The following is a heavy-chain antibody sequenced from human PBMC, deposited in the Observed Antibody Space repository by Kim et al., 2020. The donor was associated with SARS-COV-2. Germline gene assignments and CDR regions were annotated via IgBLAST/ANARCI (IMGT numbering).Heavy chain of an antibody. CDR2: INADNGNT. CDR1: GYSFTAYP. CDR3: ARGSLRGRFDP. D-gene: IGHD4-17*01. Sequence: ASVKVSCKASGYSFTAYPIHWVRQAPGQRLEWMGWINADNGNTENSQKFQGRVTITRDTSASTAYMELSSLRSEDTAVYYCARGSLRGRFDPWGQGTLVT. V-gene: IGHV1-3*01. J-gene: IGHJ5*02.